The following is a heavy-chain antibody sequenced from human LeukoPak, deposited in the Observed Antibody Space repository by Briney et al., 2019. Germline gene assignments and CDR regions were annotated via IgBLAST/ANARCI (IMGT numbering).Heavy chain of an antibody. CDR3: ARVEDVDTAMVPV. Sequence: SVKVSFKASGGTFSSYAISWVRQAPGQGLEWMGGIIPIFGTANYAQKFQGRVTITADESTSTAYMELSSLRSEDTAVYYCARVEDVDTAMVPVWGQGTMVTVSS. J-gene: IGHJ3*01. CDR2: IIPIFGTA. D-gene: IGHD5-18*01. CDR1: GGTFSSYA. V-gene: IGHV1-69*01.